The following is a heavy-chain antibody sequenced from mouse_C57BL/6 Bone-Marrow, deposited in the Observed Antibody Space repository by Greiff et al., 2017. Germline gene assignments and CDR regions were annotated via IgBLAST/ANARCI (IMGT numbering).Heavy chain of an antibody. CDR1: GFTFSSYA. V-gene: IGHV5-4*01. Sequence: EVKLMESGGGLVKPGASLKLSCAASGFTFSSYAMSWVRQTPEKRLEWVATISDGGSYTYYPDNVKGRITIARDNAKNNPYLQMSHLKSEDTAMYCCAGDLRAYFDYWGQGTTLTVSS. CDR2: ISDGGSYT. CDR3: AGDLRAYFDY. J-gene: IGHJ2*01. D-gene: IGHD1-1*01.